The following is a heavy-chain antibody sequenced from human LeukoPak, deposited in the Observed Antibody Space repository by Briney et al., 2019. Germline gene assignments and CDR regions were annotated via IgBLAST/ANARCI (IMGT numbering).Heavy chain of an antibody. Sequence: GGSLRLSCAASGFTFSSYGMHWVRQAPGKGLEWVAFIRYDGSNKYYADSVKGRFTISRDNSKNTLYLQMNSLRAEDTAVYYCAKTQWLARKYDAFDIWGQGTMVTVSS. CDR2: IRYDGSNK. V-gene: IGHV3-30*02. CDR1: GFTFSSYG. J-gene: IGHJ3*02. CDR3: AKTQWLARKYDAFDI. D-gene: IGHD6-19*01.